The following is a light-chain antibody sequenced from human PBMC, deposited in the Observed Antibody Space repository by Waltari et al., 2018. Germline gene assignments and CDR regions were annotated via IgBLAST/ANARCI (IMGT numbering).Light chain of an antibody. V-gene: IGKV3-11*01. CDR1: QSVSSY. J-gene: IGKJ4*01. Sequence: EIVLTQSPATLSLSPGEGAPLSCWASQSVSSYLAWYQQKPGQAPRLLIYDASNRATGIPARFSGSGSGTDFTLTISSLEPEDFAVYYCQQRRSWPLTFGGGTKVEIK. CDR2: DAS. CDR3: QQRRSWPLT.